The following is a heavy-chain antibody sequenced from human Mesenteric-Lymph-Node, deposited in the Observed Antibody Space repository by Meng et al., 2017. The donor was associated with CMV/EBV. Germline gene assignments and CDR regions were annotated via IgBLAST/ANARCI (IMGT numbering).Heavy chain of an antibody. Sequence: GGSLRLSCAASRFTFSSYAMSWVRQAPGKGLEWVSAISGSGGSTYYADSVKGRFTISRDNSKNTLYLQMNSLRAEDTAVYYCAKGYCSSTSCPFGYWGQGTLVTVSS. CDR2: ISGSGGST. CDR3: AKGYCSSTSCPFGY. CDR1: RFTFSSYA. V-gene: IGHV3-23*01. J-gene: IGHJ4*02. D-gene: IGHD2-2*01.